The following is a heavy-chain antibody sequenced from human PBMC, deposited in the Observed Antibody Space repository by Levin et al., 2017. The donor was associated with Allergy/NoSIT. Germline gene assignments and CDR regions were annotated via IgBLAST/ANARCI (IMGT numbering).Heavy chain of an antibody. CDR1: GFTFSSYA. CDR3: AWIGERRGVTAPDY. V-gene: IGHV3-23*01. D-gene: IGHD3-10*01. Sequence: GGSLRLSCAASGFTFSSYAMSWVRQAPGKGLEWVSAISGSGGSTYYADSVKGRFTISRDNSKNTLYLQMNSLRAEDTAVYYCAWIGERRGVTAPDYWGQGTLVTVSS. CDR2: ISGSGGST. J-gene: IGHJ4*02.